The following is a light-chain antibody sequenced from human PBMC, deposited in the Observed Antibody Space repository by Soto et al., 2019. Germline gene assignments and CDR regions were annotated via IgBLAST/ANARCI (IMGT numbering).Light chain of an antibody. CDR3: QQSSNWPLT. CDR2: DAS. J-gene: IGKJ4*01. Sequence: ETVLTQSPATLSLSPGERATLSCRASQSVTRYLAWYQQKPGQAPRLLIYDASNRATGIPARFSGSASGTDFTLTISSLEPEDFAVYYCQQSSNWPLTFGGGTKVEIK. V-gene: IGKV3-11*01. CDR1: QSVTRY.